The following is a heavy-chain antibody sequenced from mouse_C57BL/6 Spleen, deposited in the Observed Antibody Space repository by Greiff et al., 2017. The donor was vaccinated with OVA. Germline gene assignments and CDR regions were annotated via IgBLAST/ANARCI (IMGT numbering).Heavy chain of an antibody. J-gene: IGHJ4*01. D-gene: IGHD2-3*01. CDR1: GFTFSDYY. CDR2: ISNGGGST. Sequence: EVKLVESGGGLVQPGGSLKLSCAASGFTFSDYYMYWVRQTPEKRLEWVAYISNGGGSTYYPDTVKGRFTISRDNAKNTLYLQMSRLKSEDTAMYYCARLDGYRYYAMDYWGQGTSVTVSS. V-gene: IGHV5-12*01. CDR3: ARLDGYRYYAMDY.